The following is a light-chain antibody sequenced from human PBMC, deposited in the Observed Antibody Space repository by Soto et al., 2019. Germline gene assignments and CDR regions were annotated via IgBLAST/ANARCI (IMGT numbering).Light chain of an antibody. CDR2: LNSDGSH. J-gene: IGLJ2*01. Sequence: QLVLTQSPSASASLGASVKLTCTLSSGHSSYAIAWHQQQPEKGPRYLMKLNSDGSHSKGDGIPDRVSGSSSGAERYLTISSLQSEDEADYYCQTWGTGIRVFGGRTKLTVL. CDR1: SGHSSYA. CDR3: QTWGTGIRV. V-gene: IGLV4-69*01.